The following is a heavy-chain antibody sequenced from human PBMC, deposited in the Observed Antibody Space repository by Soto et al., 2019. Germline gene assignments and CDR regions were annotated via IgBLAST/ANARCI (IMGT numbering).Heavy chain of an antibody. D-gene: IGHD3-3*01. J-gene: IGHJ6*02. Sequence: ASVKVSCKASGYTFTSYAMHWVRQAPGQRLEWMGWINAGNGNTKYSQKFQGGVTITRDTSASTAYMELSSLRSEDTAVYYCARDRILRFLEWLPSPLSYGMDVWGQGTTVTVSS. CDR3: ARDRILRFLEWLPSPLSYGMDV. CDR2: INAGNGNT. CDR1: GYTFTSYA. V-gene: IGHV1-3*01.